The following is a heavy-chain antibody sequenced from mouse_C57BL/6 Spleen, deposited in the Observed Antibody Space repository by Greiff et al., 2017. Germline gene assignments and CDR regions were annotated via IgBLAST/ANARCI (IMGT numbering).Heavy chain of an antibody. J-gene: IGHJ1*03. D-gene: IGHD2-4*01. Sequence: VQLQQSDAELVKPGASVKISCTVSGYTFTDHTIHWVKQRPEQGLEWIGYLYPRDGSTKYNEKFKGKATMTADTSSSTADMQLNSLTSEDTAVYFCARICYDYEGWYFDVWGTGTTVTVSA. V-gene: IGHV1-78*01. CDR1: GYTFTDHT. CDR2: LYPRDGST. CDR3: ARICYDYEGWYFDV.